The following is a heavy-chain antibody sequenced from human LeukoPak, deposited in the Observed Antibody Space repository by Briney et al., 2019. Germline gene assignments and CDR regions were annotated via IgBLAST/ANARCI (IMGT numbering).Heavy chain of an antibody. CDR2: VDYSGGDT. CDR1: GFTLSSYE. Sequence: GGSLRLSCTVSGFTLSSYEMSWIRQAPGKGLEWVSSVDYSGGDTHYADSVMGRFTISRDNSKNTLYLQLNSLSADDTAVYYCAKDSKIVGPTFRSYHYMDVWGKGTTVTVSS. J-gene: IGHJ6*03. CDR3: AKDSKIVGPTFRSYHYMDV. D-gene: IGHD1-26*01. V-gene: IGHV3-23*01.